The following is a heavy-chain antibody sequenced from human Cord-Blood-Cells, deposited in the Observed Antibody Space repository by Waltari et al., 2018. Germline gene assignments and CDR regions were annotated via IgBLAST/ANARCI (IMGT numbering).Heavy chain of an antibody. CDR2: IWYDGSKK. J-gene: IGHJ5*02. CDR1: GFTFSSYG. V-gene: IGHV3-33*01. D-gene: IGHD3-16*01. CDR3: ARDLGGGWFDP. Sequence: QVQLVESGGGVVQPGRSLSLSCAASGFTFSSYGMHWVRQAPGKGLEWVAVIWYDGSKKYYADSVKGRFTIARDNSKNTLYLQMNSLRAEDTAVYYCARDLGGGWFDPWGQGTLVTVSS.